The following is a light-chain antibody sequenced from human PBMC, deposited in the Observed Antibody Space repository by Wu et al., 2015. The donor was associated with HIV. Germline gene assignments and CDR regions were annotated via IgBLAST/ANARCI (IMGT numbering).Light chain of an antibody. Sequence: EIVLTQSPGTLSLSPGERATLSCRASQTVTSNYLAWYQHKPGQAPRLLIYGAYSRATGIPDRFTGSGSGTDFTLTITRLEPEDFAVYYCQQYGNSPLITFGQRTTLEIK. CDR3: QQYGNSPLIT. CDR1: QTVTSNY. V-gene: IGKV3-20*01. CDR2: GAY. J-gene: IGKJ5*01.